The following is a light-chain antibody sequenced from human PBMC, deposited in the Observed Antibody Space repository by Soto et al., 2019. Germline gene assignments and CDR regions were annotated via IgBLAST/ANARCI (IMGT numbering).Light chain of an antibody. CDR2: AAS. CDR3: EQSFIPLWT. V-gene: IGKV1-39*01. Sequence: DIQMTQSPSSLSASVGDRVTITCRASQSISNSLNWYQQKQGKAPTLLIYAASSMQSGDPSRFSGSGTETAFLITIIRLQPEESATYYCEQSFIPLWTFGQGTKVEV. J-gene: IGKJ1*01. CDR1: QSISNS.